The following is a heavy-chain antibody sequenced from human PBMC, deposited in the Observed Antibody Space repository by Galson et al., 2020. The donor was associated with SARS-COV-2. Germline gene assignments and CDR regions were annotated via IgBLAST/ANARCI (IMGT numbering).Heavy chain of an antibody. D-gene: IGHD3-16*01. J-gene: IGHJ4*02. Sequence: ASVKVSCKASAYTFTNFAIHWVRQAPGQRLEWMGWIYGGNGTTKYSENFQGSVSITMDTSATTVFMELRSLTSEDTAIYYCARGARGFDYWGQGTVVTVSS. CDR1: AYTFTNFA. CDR3: ARGARGFDY. CDR2: IYGGNGTT. V-gene: IGHV1-3*01.